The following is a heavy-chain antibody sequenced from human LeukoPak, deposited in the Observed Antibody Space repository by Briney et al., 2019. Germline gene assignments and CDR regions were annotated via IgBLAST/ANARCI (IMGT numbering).Heavy chain of an antibody. Sequence: SETLSLTCTVSGGSISSYYWSWIRQPAGKGLEWIGRIYTSGSTNYNPSLKSRVTMSVDTSKSQFSLKLSSVTAADTAMYYCARLRSPGDFDYWGQGTLVTVSS. D-gene: IGHD1-26*01. CDR1: GGSISSYY. V-gene: IGHV4-4*07. J-gene: IGHJ4*02. CDR3: ARLRSPGDFDY. CDR2: IYTSGST.